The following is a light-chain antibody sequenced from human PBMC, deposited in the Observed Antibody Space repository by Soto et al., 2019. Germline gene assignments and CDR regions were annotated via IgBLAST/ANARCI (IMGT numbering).Light chain of an antibody. J-gene: IGKJ3*01. Sequence: DIQMTQSPSSMSASVGDRVTITCRESQAIDQSVAWYQQKPGQVPKLLIYAASTLNSGVPSRFSGSGSGTHCTLTITGMQPEDGETYYCQEHNGDLAVGFGPGTTVDV. CDR1: QAIDQS. V-gene: IGKV1-27*01. CDR2: AAS. CDR3: QEHNGDLAVG.